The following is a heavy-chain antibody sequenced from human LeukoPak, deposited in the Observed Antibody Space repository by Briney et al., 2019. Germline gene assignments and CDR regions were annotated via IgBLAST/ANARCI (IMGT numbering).Heavy chain of an antibody. CDR3: ARDTEGLPDY. J-gene: IGHJ4*02. CDR1: GFTFSSYS. V-gene: IGHV3-21*01. CDR2: ISSSSSYR. Sequence: PGGSLRLSCAASGFTFSSYSMNWVRQAPGKGLEWVSCISSSSSYRYYADSVKGRFTISRDNAKNSLYLQMNSLRAEDTAVYYCARDTEGLPDYWGRGTLVSVSS. D-gene: IGHD4-11*01.